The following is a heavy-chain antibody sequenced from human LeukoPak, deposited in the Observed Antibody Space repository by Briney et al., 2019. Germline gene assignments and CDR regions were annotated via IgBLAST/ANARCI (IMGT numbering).Heavy chain of an antibody. J-gene: IGHJ5*02. Sequence: GASVKVSCKPSGYTFTVYYIHWVRQAPRQGLEWVGWINPTSGATNYAQKFQGRVTMTRDTSISTAYMELSRLRSDDTAVYYCAIAGHYYDSSGYDNWFDPWGQGTLVTVSS. V-gene: IGHV1-2*02. D-gene: IGHD3-22*01. CDR2: INPTSGAT. CDR1: GYTFTVYY. CDR3: AIAGHYYDSSGYDNWFDP.